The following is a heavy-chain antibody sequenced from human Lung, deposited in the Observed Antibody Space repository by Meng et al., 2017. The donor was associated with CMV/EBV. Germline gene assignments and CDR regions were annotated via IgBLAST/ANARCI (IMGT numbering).Heavy chain of an antibody. CDR1: GYSFSRSG. D-gene: IGHD3-16*01. CDR2: ISVYNGDT. V-gene: IGHV1-18*01. CDR3: AGGGGEYYFEN. Sequence: ASVKVSCKASGYSFSRSGFNWVRQAPGQGLEWMGWISVYNGDTKYAQKLQGRVTMTTDTSTNTGYMELRSLRSDDTAVYYCAGGGGEYYFENWGQGTLVTVSS. J-gene: IGHJ4*02.